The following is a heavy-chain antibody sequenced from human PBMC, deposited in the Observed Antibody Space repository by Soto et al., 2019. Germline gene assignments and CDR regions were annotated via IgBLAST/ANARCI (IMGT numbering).Heavy chain of an antibody. CDR3: ASPDTAMDDYYYCGMDV. D-gene: IGHD5-18*01. J-gene: IGHJ6*02. Sequence: ASVKVSCKASGGTFSSYAISWVRQAPGQGLEWMGGIIPIFGTANYAQKFQGRVTITADKSTSTAYMELSSLRSEDTAVYYCASPDTAMDDYYYCGMDVWGRGTTVTVSS. CDR2: IIPIFGTA. V-gene: IGHV1-69*06. CDR1: GGTFSSYA.